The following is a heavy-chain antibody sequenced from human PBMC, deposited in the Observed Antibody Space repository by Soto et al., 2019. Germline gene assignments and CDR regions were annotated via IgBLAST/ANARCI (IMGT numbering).Heavy chain of an antibody. CDR3: AADQPYYDFWSGPSAGYYMDV. J-gene: IGHJ6*03. D-gene: IGHD3-3*01. V-gene: IGHV1-58*02. Sequence: SVKVSCKASGFTFTSSAMQWVRQARGQRLEWIGWIVVGSGNTNYAQKFQERVTITRDMSTSTAYMELSSLRSEDTAVYYCAADQPYYDFWSGPSAGYYMDVWGKGTTVTVSS. CDR1: GFTFTSSA. CDR2: IVVGSGNT.